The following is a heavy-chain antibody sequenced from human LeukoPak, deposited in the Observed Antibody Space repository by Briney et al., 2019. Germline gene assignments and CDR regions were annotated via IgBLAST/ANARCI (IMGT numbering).Heavy chain of an antibody. J-gene: IGHJ3*02. Sequence: HPGGSLRLSCAASGFTFSSYAMHWVRQAPGKGLEYVSAISSNGGSTYYANSVKGRFTISRDNSKNTLYLQMGSLRAEDMAVYYCARSPLRYFDWLLGRGAFDIWGQGTMVTVSS. CDR2: ISSNGGST. CDR3: ARSPLRYFDWLLGRGAFDI. V-gene: IGHV3-64*01. CDR1: GFTFSSYA. D-gene: IGHD3-9*01.